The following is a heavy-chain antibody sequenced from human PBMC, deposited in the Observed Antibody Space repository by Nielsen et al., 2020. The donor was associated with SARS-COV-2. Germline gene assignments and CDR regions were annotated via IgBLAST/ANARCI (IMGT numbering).Heavy chain of an antibody. V-gene: IGHV3-48*01. J-gene: IGHJ4*02. Sequence: GESLKISCVASGFNFTRYSMNWVRQAPGKGPEWVAYISSDSSWKQYADSVKGRVSISRDNAKKSLDLQMNSLRGEGTAVYYCARGVLDYWGQGALVTVSS. CDR2: ISSDSSWK. CDR3: ARGVLDY. CDR1: GFNFTRYS. D-gene: IGHD2-2*01.